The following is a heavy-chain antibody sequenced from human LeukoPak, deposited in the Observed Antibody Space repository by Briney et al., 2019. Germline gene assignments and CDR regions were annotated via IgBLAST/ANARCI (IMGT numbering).Heavy chain of an antibody. CDR1: GYTFTGYY. CDR2: INPNSGGT. CDR3: ARDRRDYYDSSGYIY. J-gene: IGHJ4*02. Sequence: ASVKVSCKASGYTFTGYYMHWVRQAPGQGLEWMGWINPNSGGTNYAQKFQGRVTMTRDTSISTAYMELSRLRSDDTAVYYCARDRRDYYDSSGYIYWGQGTLVTVSS. D-gene: IGHD3-22*01. V-gene: IGHV1-2*02.